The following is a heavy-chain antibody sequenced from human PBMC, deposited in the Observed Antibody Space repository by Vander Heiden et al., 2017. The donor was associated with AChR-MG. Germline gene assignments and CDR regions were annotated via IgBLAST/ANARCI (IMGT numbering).Heavy chain of an antibody. CDR1: GFTFRSDS. V-gene: IGHV3-21*01. J-gene: IGHJ4*02. CDR2: ISSSSSYI. D-gene: IGHD3-22*01. CDR3: ARDTPYYYDSSGFH. Sequence: EGQLVASGGGLVKPGGALRPSCAASGFTFRSDSMNWVRQAPGKGLEWVSSISSSSSYIYYADSVKGRFTISRDNAKNSLYLQMNSLRAEDTAVYYCARDTPYYYDSSGFHWGQGTLVTVSS.